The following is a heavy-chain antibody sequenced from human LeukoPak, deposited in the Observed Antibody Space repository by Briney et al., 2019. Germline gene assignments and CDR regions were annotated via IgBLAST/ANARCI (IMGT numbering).Heavy chain of an antibody. J-gene: IGHJ5*02. CDR2: IYTSGST. CDR1: GGSIYSGSYY. Sequence: SQTLSLTCTVSGGSIYSGSYYWNWIRQPAGKGLEWIGRIYTSGSTNYNPSLKSLVTISVDTSKNQFSLKLSSVTAADTAVYYCAREGLNMVRGVIPKEAWGWFDPWGQGTLVTVSS. D-gene: IGHD3-10*01. CDR3: AREGLNMVRGVIPKEAWGWFDP. V-gene: IGHV4-61*02.